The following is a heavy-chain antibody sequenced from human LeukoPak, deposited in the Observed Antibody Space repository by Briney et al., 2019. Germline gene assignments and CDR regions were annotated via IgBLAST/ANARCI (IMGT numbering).Heavy chain of an antibody. D-gene: IGHD6-13*01. CDR1: GGSISSYY. CDR3: ARGKRYSSSWYDYYYYGMDV. Sequence: PSETLSLTCTVSGGSISSYYWSWIRQPPGKGLEWIGYIYYSGSTNYNPSLKSRVTISVDTSKNQFSLKLSSVTAADTAVYYCARGKRYSSSWYDYYYYGMDVWGQGTTVTVSS. CDR2: IYYSGST. V-gene: IGHV4-59*01. J-gene: IGHJ6*02.